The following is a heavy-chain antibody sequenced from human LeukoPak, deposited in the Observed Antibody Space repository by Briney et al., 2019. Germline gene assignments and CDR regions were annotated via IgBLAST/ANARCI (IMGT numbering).Heavy chain of an antibody. CDR3: VRIGYYSDSSGYDTTADAFDM. J-gene: IGHJ3*02. CDR2: ITGSANYM. CDR1: GFTFSAYS. V-gene: IGHV3-21*01. Sequence: GGSLRLSCAASGFTFSAYSMSWVRQSPGKGLEWVSSITGSANYMFYADSMKGRFTISRDNARNSLYLQMNSLRAEDTAVYYCVRIGYYSDSSGYDTTADAFDMWGQGTMVTVSS. D-gene: IGHD3-22*01.